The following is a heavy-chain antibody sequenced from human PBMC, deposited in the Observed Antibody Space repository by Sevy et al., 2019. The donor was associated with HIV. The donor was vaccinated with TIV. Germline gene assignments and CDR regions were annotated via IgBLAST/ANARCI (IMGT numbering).Heavy chain of an antibody. Sequence: GGSLRLSCEASGLTFNNYAMTWVRQVPGKRLEWVSGISGSGTTTYYADSVKGRFTISRDNSKNTLYLQMKSLRAEDTAVYFCAKEECSGGRCYGGFDYWGQGTLVTVSS. CDR1: GLTFNNYA. J-gene: IGHJ4*02. CDR2: ISGSGTTT. V-gene: IGHV3-23*01. CDR3: AKEECSGGRCYGGFDY. D-gene: IGHD2-15*01.